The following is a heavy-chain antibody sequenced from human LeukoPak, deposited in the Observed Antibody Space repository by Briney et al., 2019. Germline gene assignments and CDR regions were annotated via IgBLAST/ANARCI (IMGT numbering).Heavy chain of an antibody. V-gene: IGHV1-69*05. CDR3: ARASSQWFGELFRFDY. D-gene: IGHD3-10*01. CDR1: GGTFSSYA. J-gene: IGHJ4*02. Sequence: GASVKVSCKASGGTFSSYAISWVRQAPGQGLEWMGGIIPIFGTANYAQKFQGRVTITRDTSASTAYMELSSLRSEDTAVYYCARASSQWFGELFRFDYWGQGTLVTVSS. CDR2: IIPIFGTA.